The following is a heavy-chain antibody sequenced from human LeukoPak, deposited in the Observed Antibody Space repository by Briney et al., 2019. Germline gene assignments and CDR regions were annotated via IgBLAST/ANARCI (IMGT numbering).Heavy chain of an antibody. CDR2: ISYDGSNK. J-gene: IGHJ4*02. CDR3: AKVVRIVATPEYYYDY. CDR1: GFTFSSYG. D-gene: IGHD5-12*01. V-gene: IGHV3-30*18. Sequence: GGSLRLSCAASGFTFSSYGMHWVRQAPGKGLEWVAVISYDGSNKYYADSVKGRFTISRDNSKNTLYLQMNSLRAEDTAVCYCAKVVRIVATPEYYYDYWGQGTLLTVSS.